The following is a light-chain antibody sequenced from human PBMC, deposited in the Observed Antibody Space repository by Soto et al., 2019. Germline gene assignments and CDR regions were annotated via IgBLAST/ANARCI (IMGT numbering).Light chain of an antibody. J-gene: IGKJ4*01. CDR1: QDISND. Sequence: DIQMTQSPSSLSASVGDRVTITCQASQDISNDLNWYQQKPGKAPKLLIFAASSLQSGVPSRFSGSRSGTDFTFTISRLQPEDIATYYCQEYDNLPLTFGGGTKVEIK. V-gene: IGKV1-33*01. CDR3: QEYDNLPLT. CDR2: AAS.